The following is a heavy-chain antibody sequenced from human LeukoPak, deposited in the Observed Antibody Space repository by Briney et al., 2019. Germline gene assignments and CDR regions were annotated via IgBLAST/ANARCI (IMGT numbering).Heavy chain of an antibody. CDR3: ARDTSVGSGMQY. CDR1: GGPLSTYT. Sequence: PSETLSLTCSVSGGPLSTYTWSWVRQSPGKGLEWIGYIYHGGTTNYSPSLKSRATISAHTARNRFSLRLRSVTAADTAIYYCARDTSVGSGMQYWGQGTLVSVSS. CDR2: IYHGGTT. J-gene: IGHJ4*02. V-gene: IGHV4-59*01. D-gene: IGHD3-10*01.